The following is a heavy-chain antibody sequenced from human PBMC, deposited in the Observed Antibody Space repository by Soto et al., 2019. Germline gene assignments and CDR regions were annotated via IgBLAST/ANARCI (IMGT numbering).Heavy chain of an antibody. D-gene: IGHD3-22*01. CDR1: GGSISSYY. CDR2: MYYSGST. V-gene: IGHV4-59*01. CDR3: ARESFYDSGGFHGFDY. Sequence: SETLSLTCTVSGGSISSYYWSWIRQPPGKGLEWIGYMYYSGSTNYNPSLKSRVTISVDTSKNQFSLKLSSVTAADTAVYYCARESFYDSGGFHGFDYWGQGTLVTVSS. J-gene: IGHJ4*02.